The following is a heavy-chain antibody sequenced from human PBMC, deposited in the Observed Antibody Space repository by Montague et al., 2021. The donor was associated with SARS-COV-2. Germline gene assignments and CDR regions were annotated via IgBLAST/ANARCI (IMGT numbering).Heavy chain of an antibody. CDR3: ARAALGGYDSYFDY. V-gene: IGHV3-30*04. CDR1: GFTFSSYA. J-gene: IGHJ4*02. Sequence: SLRLSCSASGFTFSSYAMYWVRQAPGKGLEWVAVISYDGSNKYYXDSVKGRFTISRDNSKNTLYLQMNSLRAEDTAVYYCARAALGGYDSYFDYWGREPWSPSPQ. D-gene: IGHD5-12*01. CDR2: ISYDGSNK.